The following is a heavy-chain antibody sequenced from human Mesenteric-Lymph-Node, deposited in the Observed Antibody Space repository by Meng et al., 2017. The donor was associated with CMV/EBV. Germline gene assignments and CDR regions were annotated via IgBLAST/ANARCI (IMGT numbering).Heavy chain of an antibody. V-gene: IGHV1-2*06. CDR1: GYTFTDFY. CDR3: ARDNVNPEGFDP. Sequence: QVQLVQSRAEVGKPGASVMVSCTASGYTFTDFYIHWVRQAPGQGLEWMGRINPNSGVSNSAQNFQGRVTMTRDTSNSTAYMELGRLTSDDTAVYYCARDNVNPEGFDPWGQGTLVTVSS. J-gene: IGHJ5*02. D-gene: IGHD2/OR15-2a*01. CDR2: INPNSGVS.